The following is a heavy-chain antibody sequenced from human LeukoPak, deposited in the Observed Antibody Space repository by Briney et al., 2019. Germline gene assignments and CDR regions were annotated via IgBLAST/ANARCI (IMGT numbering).Heavy chain of an antibody. CDR2: VSAYNDNT. CDR3: ARASALTGTSRTSDDAFDI. J-gene: IGHJ3*02. D-gene: IGHD1-7*01. V-gene: IGHV1-18*01. Sequence: ASLKVSCKASGYTFSTYGITWVRQAPGQGLEWMGWVSAYNDNTNYAQKFQGRVTMTTDASTSTDYMELRSMRSDDTAVYYCARASALTGTSRTSDDAFDIWGQGTMVTVSS. CDR1: GYTFSTYG.